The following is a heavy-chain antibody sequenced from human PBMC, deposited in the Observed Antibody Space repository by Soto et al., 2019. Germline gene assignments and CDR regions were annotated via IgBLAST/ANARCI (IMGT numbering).Heavy chain of an antibody. J-gene: IGHJ6*03. D-gene: IGHD3-3*01. Sequence: PSETLSLTCTVSGGSISSYYWSWIRQPPGKGLEWIGYIYYSGSTNYNPSLKSRVTISVDTSKNQFSLKLSSVTAADTAVYYCARDDFWSGYYSLPPDVSGKGTTVTVS. CDR1: GGSISSYY. CDR2: IYYSGST. V-gene: IGHV4-59*01. CDR3: ARDDFWSGYYSLPPDV.